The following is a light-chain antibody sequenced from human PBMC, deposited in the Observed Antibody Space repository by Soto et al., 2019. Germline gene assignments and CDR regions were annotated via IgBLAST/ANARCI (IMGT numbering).Light chain of an antibody. J-gene: IGLJ2*01. CDR1: SSNIGANYD. CDR2: GNT. V-gene: IGLV1-40*01. Sequence: QAVVTQPPSVSGAPGQRVTISCTGGSSNIGANYDVHWYQQVPRTAPKLLIYGNTNRPSGVPDRFSGSKSGTSASLAITGLQAEDEADYYCQSYDSSLGDSVFGGGTKLTVL. CDR3: QSYDSSLGDSV.